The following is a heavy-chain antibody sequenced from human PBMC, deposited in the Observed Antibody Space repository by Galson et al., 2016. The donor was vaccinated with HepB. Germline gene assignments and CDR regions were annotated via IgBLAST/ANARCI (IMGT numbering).Heavy chain of an antibody. D-gene: IGHD3/OR15-3a*01. Sequence: TLRLSCAASGFTFSSYTMHWVRQAPGKGLDWVAGIWYDGSNKCYGDSVKGRFTISRDNSKNTLYLQMNSLRAEDTAVYYCVKTGLADFDSWGQGTLVTVSS. CDR1: GFTFSSYT. CDR3: VKTGLADFDS. J-gene: IGHJ4*02. CDR2: IWYDGSNK. V-gene: IGHV3-33*06.